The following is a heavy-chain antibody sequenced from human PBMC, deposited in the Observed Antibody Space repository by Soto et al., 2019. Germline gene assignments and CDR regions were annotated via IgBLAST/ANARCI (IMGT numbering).Heavy chain of an antibody. D-gene: IGHD1-26*01. J-gene: IGHJ6*02. CDR1: GYTFTGYY. CDR3: AKGGAIVAAGTRVYLYNAMDV. CDR2: INPNSGDT. V-gene: IGHV1-2*02. Sequence: ASVKVSCKASGYTFTGYYVHWVRQAPGQGLEWMGWINPNSGDTYLAQRFQGRVTMDRDTSIGTAYMELRGLTSDDTAEYYCAKGGAIVAAGTRVYLYNAMDVWGQGTTVTVSS.